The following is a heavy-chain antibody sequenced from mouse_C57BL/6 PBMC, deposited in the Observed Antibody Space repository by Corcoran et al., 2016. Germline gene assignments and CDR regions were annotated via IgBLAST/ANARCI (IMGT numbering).Heavy chain of an antibody. V-gene: IGHV1-80*01. CDR2: IYPGDGDT. J-gene: IGHJ2*01. CDR1: GYAFSSYW. CDR3: ARSNYGSSYGNYFDY. Sequence: QVQLQQSGAELVKPGASVKISCKASGYAFSSYWMNWVKQRPGKGLEWIGQIYPGDGDTNYNGKFKGKATLTADKSSSTAYMQLSSLTSEDSAVYFCARSNYGSSYGNYFDYWGQGTTLTVSS. D-gene: IGHD1-1*01.